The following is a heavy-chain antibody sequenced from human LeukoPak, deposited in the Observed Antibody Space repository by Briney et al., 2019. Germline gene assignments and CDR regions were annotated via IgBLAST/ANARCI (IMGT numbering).Heavy chain of an antibody. CDR2: ISYDGSNK. J-gene: IGHJ4*02. CDR1: GFTFSSYG. Sequence: GGSLRLSCAASGFTFSSYGMYWVRQAPGKGLEWVAVISYDGSNKYYADSVKGRFTISRDNSKNTLYLQMNSLRAEDTAVYYCAKDSTGGYLDYWGQGTLVTVSS. V-gene: IGHV3-30*18. CDR3: AKDSTGGYLDY. D-gene: IGHD7-27*01.